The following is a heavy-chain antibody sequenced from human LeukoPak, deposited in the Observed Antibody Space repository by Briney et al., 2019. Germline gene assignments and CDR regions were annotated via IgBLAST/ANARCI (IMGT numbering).Heavy chain of an antibody. CDR3: ARTFSESYYYYGMDV. CDR2: MYYSGRT. D-gene: IGHD1-26*01. Sequence: PSETLSLTRTVSGGSISSYYWSWIRQPPGKGLEWIGYMYYSGRTNYNPSLKSRVTISVDTSKNQFSLKLSSVTAADTAVYYCARTFSESYYYYGMDVWGQGTTVTVSS. V-gene: IGHV4-59*01. J-gene: IGHJ6*02. CDR1: GGSISSYY.